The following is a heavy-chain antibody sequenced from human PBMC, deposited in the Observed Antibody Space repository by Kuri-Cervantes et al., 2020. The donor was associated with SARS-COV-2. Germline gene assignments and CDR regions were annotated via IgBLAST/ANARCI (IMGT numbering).Heavy chain of an antibody. CDR2: IYYSGST. J-gene: IGHJ4*02. D-gene: IGHD3-3*01. CDR1: GGSISSYY. Sequence: SETLSLTCTVSGGSISSYYWSWIRQPPGKGLEWIGYIYYSGSTNYNPSLKSRVTISVDTSKNQFSLKLSSVTAADTAVYYCARVSRSGYLDYWGQGTLVTVSS. CDR3: ARVSRSGYLDY. V-gene: IGHV4-59*01.